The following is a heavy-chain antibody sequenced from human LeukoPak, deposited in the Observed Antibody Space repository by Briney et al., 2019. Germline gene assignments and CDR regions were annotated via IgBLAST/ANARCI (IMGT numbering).Heavy chain of an antibody. CDR1: GFAVSSNY. V-gene: IGHV3-53*03. CDR2: MHSDGST. D-gene: IGHD2-2*01. CDR3: ARARYQLPRPGFGGSVAGSTYFDY. J-gene: IGHJ4*02. Sequence: PGGSLRLSCAASGFAVSSNYMSWVRQPPGKGLEWASVMHSDGSTYYADSVKGRFTISRDNSKNTLYLQMNSLRAEDTAVYYCARARYQLPRPGFGGSVAGSTYFDYWGQGTLVTVSS.